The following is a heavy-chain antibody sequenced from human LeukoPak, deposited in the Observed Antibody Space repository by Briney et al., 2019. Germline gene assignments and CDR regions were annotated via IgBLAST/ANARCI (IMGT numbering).Heavy chain of an antibody. D-gene: IGHD1-26*01. Sequence: GGSLRLSCGASGFTFSTYWMSWVRQAPWKGLEWVANIKEDGSEKYYVDSVKGRFTISRDNAKNSLSLQMNSLRAEDTAAYYCARGSGSRFDYWGQGTLVTVSS. J-gene: IGHJ4*02. CDR1: GFTFSTYW. CDR2: IKEDGSEK. V-gene: IGHV3-7*01. CDR3: ARGSGSRFDY.